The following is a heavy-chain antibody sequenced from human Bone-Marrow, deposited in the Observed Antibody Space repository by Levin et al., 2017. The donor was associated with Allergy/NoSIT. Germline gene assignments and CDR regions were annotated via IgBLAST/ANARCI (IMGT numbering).Heavy chain of an antibody. J-gene: IGHJ4*02. CDR2: ISGSGGST. CDR1: GFTFSSYA. CDR3: AKDLRSSWTYY. D-gene: IGHD6-13*01. Sequence: GESLKISCAASGFTFSSYAMSWVRQAPGKGLEWVSAISGSGGSTYYADSVKGRFTISRDNSKNTLYLQMNSLRAEDTAVYYCAKDLRSSWTYYWGQGTLVTVSS. V-gene: IGHV3-23*01.